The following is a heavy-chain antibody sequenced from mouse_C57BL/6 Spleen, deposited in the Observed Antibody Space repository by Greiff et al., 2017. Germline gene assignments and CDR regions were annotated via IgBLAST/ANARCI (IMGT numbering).Heavy chain of an antibody. CDR3: ARGLATAVGGYFDY. CDR1: GYTFTDYY. Sequence: QVQLQQSGAELVKPGASVKISCKASGYTFTDYYINWVKQRPGQGLEWIGTIGPGSGSTYYNEKFKGKATLTAEKSSSTAYMQLSSLTSEDAAGYFSARGLATAVGGYFDYWGQGTTLTVSS. D-gene: IGHD1-2*01. V-gene: IGHV1-77*01. J-gene: IGHJ2*01. CDR2: IGPGSGST.